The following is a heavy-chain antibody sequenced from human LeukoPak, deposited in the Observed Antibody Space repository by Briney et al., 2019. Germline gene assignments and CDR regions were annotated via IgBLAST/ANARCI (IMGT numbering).Heavy chain of an antibody. CDR2: INPNSGGT. Sequence: GASVTVSCKASGYTFTDYYIHWVRQAPGQGLEWMRRINPNSGGTNYAQKFQGRVTMTRDTSISTAYMELRRLRSDDTAVYYCARDFERPDYWGQGTLVTVSS. V-gene: IGHV1-2*06. CDR1: GYTFTDYY. J-gene: IGHJ4*02. CDR3: ARDFERPDY.